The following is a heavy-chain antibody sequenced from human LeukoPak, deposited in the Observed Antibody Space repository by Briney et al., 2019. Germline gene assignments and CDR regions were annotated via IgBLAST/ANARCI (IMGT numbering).Heavy chain of an antibody. J-gene: IGHJ4*02. Sequence: LSLTCTVSGGSISSYYWSWIRQAPGKGLEWVSYINNPGSNTATTSAARVKCPFPISRENAKNSLYLQLNTLRAEDTVVYCCARMRRGGDSRYFAYWGQRTLVTV. V-gene: IGHV3-11*01. D-gene: IGHD2-21*02. CDR1: GGSISSYY. CDR2: INNPGSNTAT. CDR3: ARMRRGGDSRYFAY.